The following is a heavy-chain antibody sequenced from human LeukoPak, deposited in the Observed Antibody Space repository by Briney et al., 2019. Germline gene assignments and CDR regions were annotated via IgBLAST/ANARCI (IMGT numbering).Heavy chain of an antibody. V-gene: IGHV3-23*01. J-gene: IGHJ4*02. CDR3: AKIGGYYGSGSYYPFDY. Sequence: GGSLRLSCAASGFTFSSYAMSWVRQAPGKRLEWVSAISGSGGSTYYADSVKGRFTISRDNSKNTLYLQMNSLRAEDTAVYYCAKIGGYYGSGSYYPFDYWGQGTLVTVSS. CDR2: ISGSGGST. CDR1: GFTFSSYA. D-gene: IGHD3-10*01.